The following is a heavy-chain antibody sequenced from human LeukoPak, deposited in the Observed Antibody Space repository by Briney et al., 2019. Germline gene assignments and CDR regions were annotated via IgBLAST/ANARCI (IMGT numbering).Heavy chain of an antibody. J-gene: IGHJ4*02. Sequence: GAPVKVSCKASGYSFTAYYIHWVRQAPGQGLEWMGIINPTSGSTSYAQKFQGRVTMTRDTSTSTVYMELSSLRSDDTAVYYCARGYNYGDYWGQGTLVIVSS. CDR2: INPTSGST. CDR1: GYSFTAYY. CDR3: ARGYNYGDY. D-gene: IGHD5-18*01. V-gene: IGHV1-46*01.